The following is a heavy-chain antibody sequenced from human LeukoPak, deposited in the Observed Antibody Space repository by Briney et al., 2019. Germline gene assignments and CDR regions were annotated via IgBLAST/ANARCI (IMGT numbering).Heavy chain of an antibody. CDR2: IYYSGST. J-gene: IGHJ4*02. Sequence: SETLSLTCTVSGGSISSGGYYWSWIRQHPGKGLEWIGYIYYSGSTYYNPSLKSRVTISVDTSKNQFSLELSSVTAADTAVYYCARARRGYCSGGSCYSAYFGYWGQGTLVTVSS. CDR1: GGSISSGGYY. V-gene: IGHV4-31*03. CDR3: ARARRGYCSGGSCYSAYFGY. D-gene: IGHD2-15*01.